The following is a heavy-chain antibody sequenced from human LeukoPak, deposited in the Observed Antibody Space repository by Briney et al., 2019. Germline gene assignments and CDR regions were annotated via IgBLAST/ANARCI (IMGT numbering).Heavy chain of an antibody. D-gene: IGHD6-13*01. V-gene: IGHV1-2*02. J-gene: IGHJ4*02. CDR3: ATHSLSSSWYDY. CDR1: GYTFTGYY. Sequence: GASVKVSCKASGYTFTGYYMHWVRQAPGHGLEWMGWINPNSGGTNYAQKFQGRVTVTRDTSISTAYMELSRLRSDDTAVYYCATHSLSSSWYDYWGQGTLVTVSS. CDR2: INPNSGGT.